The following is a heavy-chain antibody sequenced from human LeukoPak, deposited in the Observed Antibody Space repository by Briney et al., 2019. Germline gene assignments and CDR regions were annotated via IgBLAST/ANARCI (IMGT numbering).Heavy chain of an antibody. CDR2: ISRSSSYI. CDR3: ARAGIAVAGISAFDI. V-gene: IGHV3-21*01. D-gene: IGHD6-19*01. Sequence: GGSLRLSCAASGFTFRNYSMKWVRQAPGKGLEWVSSISRSSSYIYYADSVKGRFTISRDNAQNSLYLQMNSLRAEDTAVYYCARAGIAVAGISAFDIWGQGTMVTVSS. J-gene: IGHJ3*02. CDR1: GFTFRNYS.